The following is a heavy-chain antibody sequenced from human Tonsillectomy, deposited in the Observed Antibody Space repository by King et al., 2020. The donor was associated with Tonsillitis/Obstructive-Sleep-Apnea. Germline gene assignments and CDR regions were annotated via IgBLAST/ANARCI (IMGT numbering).Heavy chain of an antibody. CDR3: AHGRTTVTTDYFDY. CDR2: IYWDDDK. Sequence: TLKESGPTLVKPTQTLTLTCTFSGFSLSTSGVGVGWIRQPPGKALEWLALIYWDDDKRYSPSLNTRLTITKDTSKNQVVLTMTDMDPVDTATYYCAHGRTTVTTDYFDYWGQGTLVTVSS. CDR1: GFSLSTSGVG. J-gene: IGHJ4*02. D-gene: IGHD4-17*01. V-gene: IGHV2-5*02.